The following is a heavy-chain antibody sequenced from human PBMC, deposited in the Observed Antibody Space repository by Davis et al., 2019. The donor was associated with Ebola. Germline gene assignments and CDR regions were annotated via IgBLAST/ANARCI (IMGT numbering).Heavy chain of an antibody. CDR3: AREEKRITMVQGVTYYYYGMDV. V-gene: IGHV6-1*01. D-gene: IGHD3-10*01. Sequence: MPSETLSLTCAISGDSVSSNSVVWNWIRQSPSRGLEWLGRTYYRSKWYNDYAVSVKSRITINPDTSKNQFSLQLNSVTPEDTAVYYCAREEKRITMVQGVTYYYYGMDVWGQGTTVTVSS. J-gene: IGHJ6*02. CDR1: GDSVSSNSVV. CDR2: TYYRSKWYN.